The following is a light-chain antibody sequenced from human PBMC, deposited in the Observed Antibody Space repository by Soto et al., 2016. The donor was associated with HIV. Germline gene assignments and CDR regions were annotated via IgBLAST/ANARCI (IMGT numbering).Light chain of an antibody. CDR1: QGTNNW. Sequence: DIQMTQSPSTLSASVGDRVTISCRASQGTNNWLAWYQQKPGRAPKLLIYAASNLESGVPSRFSGSGSGTDFTLTINSLQPEDFATYYCQQAGDFPLTFGGRDVRWRS. J-gene: IGKJ4*01. CDR2: AAS. CDR3: QQAGDFPLT. V-gene: IGKV1-12*01.